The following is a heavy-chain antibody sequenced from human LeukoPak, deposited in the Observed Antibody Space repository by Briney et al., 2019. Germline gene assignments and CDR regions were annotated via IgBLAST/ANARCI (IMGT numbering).Heavy chain of an antibody. V-gene: IGHV1-69*13. CDR2: IIPIFRTG. J-gene: IGHJ4*02. CDR3: VGDRMEMVGDDYGDYGIDY. Sequence: ASVKVSCKASGGTFSNYAISWVRQAPGQGLEWMGGIIPIFRTGNYAQNFQGRVTITADESTSTAYMELSSLRSEDTAVYYCVGDRMEMVGDDYGDYGIDYWGQGTLVTVSS. CDR1: GGTFSNYA. D-gene: IGHD4-17*01.